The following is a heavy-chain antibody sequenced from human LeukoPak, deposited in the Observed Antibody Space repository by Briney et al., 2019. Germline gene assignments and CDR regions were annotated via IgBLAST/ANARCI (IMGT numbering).Heavy chain of an antibody. Sequence: SETLSLTCAVYDGSISGCYWSWIRQPPGKGLEWIGEINQVGRTNYNPSVDSRVTISVDTSKNQFFLRVNSVTAADTAVYYCARLSWYSDPGNSHTLSGFDPWGLGVLVTVSS. CDR1: DGSISGCY. V-gene: IGHV4-34*01. CDR2: INQVGRT. D-gene: IGHD3-10*01. J-gene: IGHJ5*02. CDR3: ARLSWYSDPGNSHTLSGFDP.